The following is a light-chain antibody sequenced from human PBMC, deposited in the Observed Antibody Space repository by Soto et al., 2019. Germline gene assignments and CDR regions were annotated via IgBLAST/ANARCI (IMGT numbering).Light chain of an antibody. Sequence: DIQMTQSPTSLSASVGDRVTITCRASQTISSSLNWYQQRPGEAPKLLISVASRLERGITSRFSGSGSGTDFTLTITNLQPEDCVSYYCQQSYSTPHTFGPGTKLEIK. CDR3: QQSYSTPHT. J-gene: IGKJ2*01. CDR1: QTISSS. V-gene: IGKV1-39*01. CDR2: VAS.